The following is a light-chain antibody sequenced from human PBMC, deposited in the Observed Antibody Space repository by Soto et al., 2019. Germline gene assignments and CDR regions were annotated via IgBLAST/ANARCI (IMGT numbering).Light chain of an antibody. CDR2: DAS. CDR3: QQYNSYSGT. CDR1: QSISSW. Sequence: DIPMTQSPSTLSASVGDRVTITCRASQSISSWLAWYQQKPGEAPKLLIYDASSLESGVPSRFSGSGSGTEFTLTISSLQPDDFATYYCQQYNSYSGTFGQGTKLEIK. J-gene: IGKJ2*01. V-gene: IGKV1-5*01.